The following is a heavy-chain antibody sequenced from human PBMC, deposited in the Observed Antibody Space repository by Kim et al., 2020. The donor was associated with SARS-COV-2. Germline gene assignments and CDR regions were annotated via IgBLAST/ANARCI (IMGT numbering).Heavy chain of an antibody. V-gene: IGHV4-34*01. Sequence: SETSLTCAVYGGSFSGYYWSWIRQPPGKGLEWIGEINHSGSTNYNPSLKSRVTISVDTSKNQFSLKLSSVTAADTAVYYCARPRERWLQYEGRTFDYWGQGTLVTVSS. CDR3: ARPRERWLQYEGRTFDY. CDR2: INHSGST. D-gene: IGHD5-12*01. J-gene: IGHJ4*02. CDR1: GGSFSGYY.